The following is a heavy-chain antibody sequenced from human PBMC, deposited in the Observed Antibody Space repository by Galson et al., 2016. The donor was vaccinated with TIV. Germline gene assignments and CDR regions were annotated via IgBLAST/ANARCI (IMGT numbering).Heavy chain of an antibody. D-gene: IGHD6-19*01. CDR3: ARVAPIAVAGHAFDS. CDR2: ITTTGRSI. J-gene: IGHJ4*02. V-gene: IGHV3-23*01. Sequence: SLRLSCAASGFTLNNYPVSWVRQAPGQGLRWVSHITTTGRSIYYADSVRGRFTVSRYYSNNTDHLQMNGLGADATAVYFCARVAPIAVAGHAFDSWGRGTLVSVSS. CDR1: GFTLNNYP.